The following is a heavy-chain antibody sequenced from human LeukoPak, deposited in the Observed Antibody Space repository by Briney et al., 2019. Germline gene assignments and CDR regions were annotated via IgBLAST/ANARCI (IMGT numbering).Heavy chain of an antibody. V-gene: IGHV4-59*08. J-gene: IGHJ4*02. Sequence: KPSETLSLTCNVSGDSISSYYWSWIRQPPGKGLEWIGYIYYSGSTNYNPSPKSRVTISVDTSKNQFSLRLSSVTAADTAVYYCARHTSMAHFDYWGQGTLVTVSS. CDR3: ARHTSMAHFDY. CDR1: GDSISSYY. CDR2: IYYSGST. D-gene: IGHD1-1*01.